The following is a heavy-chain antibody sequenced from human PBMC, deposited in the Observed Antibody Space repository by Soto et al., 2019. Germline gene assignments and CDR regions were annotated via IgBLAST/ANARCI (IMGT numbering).Heavy chain of an antibody. D-gene: IGHD3-16*01. Sequence: SETLSLTCTVSGGSVSSGSYYWSWIRQPPGKGLEWIGYIYYSGSTNYNPSLKSRVTISVDTSKNQFSLKLSSVTAADTAVYYCARELTGYYYYGMDVWGQGTTVTVSS. CDR2: IYYSGST. J-gene: IGHJ6*02. CDR3: ARELTGYYYYGMDV. CDR1: GGSVSSGSYY. V-gene: IGHV4-61*01.